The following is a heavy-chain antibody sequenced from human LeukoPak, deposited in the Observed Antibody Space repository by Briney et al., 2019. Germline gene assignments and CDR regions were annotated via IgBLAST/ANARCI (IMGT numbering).Heavy chain of an antibody. CDR3: ARGYCSSTSCYLMDV. CDR2: MNPNSGNT. CDR1: GYTFTSYD. Sequence: ASVKVSCKASGYTFTSYDINWVRQATGQGLEWMGWMNPNSGNTGYAQKFQGRVTITRNTSISTAYMELGSLRSEDTAVYYCARGYCSSTSCYLMDVWGKGTTVTVSS. V-gene: IGHV1-8*03. J-gene: IGHJ6*03. D-gene: IGHD2-2*01.